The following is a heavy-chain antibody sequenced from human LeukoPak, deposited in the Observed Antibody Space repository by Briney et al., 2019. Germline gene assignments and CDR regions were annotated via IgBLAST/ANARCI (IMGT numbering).Heavy chain of an antibody. CDR2: ISSSGSTI. CDR1: GFTFSSYE. CDR3: ARDGYNAEFDY. Sequence: GGSLRLSCAASGFTFSSYEMNWVRQAPGKGLEWVSYISSSGSTIYYADSVKGRFTISRDNAKNSLYLQMNSLRAEDTAVYYCARDGYNAEFDYWGQGTLVTVSS. J-gene: IGHJ4*02. V-gene: IGHV3-48*03. D-gene: IGHD5-24*01.